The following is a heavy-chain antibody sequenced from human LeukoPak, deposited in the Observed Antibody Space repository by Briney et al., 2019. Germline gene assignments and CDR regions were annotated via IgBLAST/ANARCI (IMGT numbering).Heavy chain of an antibody. CDR3: VKDGSFIAFDI. CDR1: GFTFHAHG. V-gene: IGHV3-20*04. CDR2: IAGNGRTI. D-gene: IGHD1-26*01. Sequence: RTGGSLRLSCVASGFTFHAHGMNWVRQAPGEGLEWVSGIAGNGRTISYADSVKGQFAISRDNTKSSLYLQMTSLKVEDTALYYCVKDGSFIAFDIWGLGTMVTVSS. J-gene: IGHJ3*02.